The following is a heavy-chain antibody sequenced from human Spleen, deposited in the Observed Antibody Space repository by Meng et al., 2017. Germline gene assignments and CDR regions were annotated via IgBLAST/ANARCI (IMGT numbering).Heavy chain of an antibody. J-gene: IGHJ4*02. V-gene: IGHV4-34*01. CDR3: ARGPTTMAHDFDY. Sequence: QEQLEQWGAGPFQPSEPLSLTCGVSGGSFSDYYWSWLRQPPGKGLEWIGEINHSGSTNYNPSLESRATISVDTSQNNLSLKLSSVTAADSAVYYCARGPTTMAHDFDYWGQGTLVTVSS. CDR2: INHSGST. D-gene: IGHD4-11*01. CDR1: GGSFSDYY.